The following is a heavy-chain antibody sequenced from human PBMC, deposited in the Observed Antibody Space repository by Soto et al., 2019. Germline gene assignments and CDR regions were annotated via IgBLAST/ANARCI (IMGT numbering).Heavy chain of an antibody. V-gene: IGHV1-8*01. J-gene: IGHJ4*02. CDR1: GYTFTSYE. D-gene: IGHD3-10*01. CDR3: ARGELLWFGELLR. Sequence: QVQLVQSGAEVKKPGASVKVSCKASGYTFTSYEINWVRQATGQGLEWMGWMNPNSGDTGYAQKLQGRVTITSNTSISTGYMELSSFRSEDTAVDYCARGELLWFGELLRWGQGTLVTVSS. CDR2: MNPNSGDT.